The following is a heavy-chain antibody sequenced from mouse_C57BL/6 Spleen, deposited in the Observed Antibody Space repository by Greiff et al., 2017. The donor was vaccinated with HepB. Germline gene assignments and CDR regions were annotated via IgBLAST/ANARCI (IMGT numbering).Heavy chain of an antibody. Sequence: VQLQQSGPELVKPGASVKISCKASGYSFTGSYMNWVKQSPEKSLEWIGEINPSTGGTTYNQKFKAKATLTVDKSSSTAYMQLKSLTSEDTAVYYGARKGHLCDEYDAEFAYWGQGTLVTVSA. CDR3: ARKGHLCDEYDAEFAY. D-gene: IGHD2-4*01. CDR2: INPSTGGT. V-gene: IGHV1-42*01. J-gene: IGHJ3*01. CDR1: GYSFTGSY.